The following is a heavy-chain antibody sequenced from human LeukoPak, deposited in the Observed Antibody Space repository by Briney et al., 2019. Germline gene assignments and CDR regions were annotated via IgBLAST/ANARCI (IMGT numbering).Heavy chain of an antibody. Sequence: GGSLRLSCAASGFTFSSYSMNWVRQAPGKGLEWVSSISSSSSYIYYADSVKGRFTISRDNAKNSLYLQINSLRAEDTAVYYCARRKTTVTGMDVWGQGTTVTASS. J-gene: IGHJ6*02. CDR3: ARRKTTVTGMDV. CDR1: GFTFSSYS. D-gene: IGHD4-17*01. CDR2: ISSSSSYI. V-gene: IGHV3-21*01.